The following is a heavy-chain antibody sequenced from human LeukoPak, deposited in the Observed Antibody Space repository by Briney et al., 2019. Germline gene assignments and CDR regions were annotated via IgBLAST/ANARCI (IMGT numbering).Heavy chain of an antibody. D-gene: IGHD2-2*01. CDR1: VGSFSRYY. CDR3: ASRAMTLDL. CDR2: INHSGST. V-gene: IGHV4-34*01. Sequence: SETLSLTCAVYVGSFSRYYWSWIRQPPGKGLEWIGEINHSGSTNYNPSLKSRVTISVDTSKNQFSLKLTSVTAADTAVYYCASRAMTLDLWGRGTLVTVSS. J-gene: IGHJ2*01.